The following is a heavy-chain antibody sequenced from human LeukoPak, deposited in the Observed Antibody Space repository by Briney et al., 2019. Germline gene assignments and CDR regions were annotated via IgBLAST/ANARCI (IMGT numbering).Heavy chain of an antibody. J-gene: IGHJ5*02. CDR1: GGSVSRYF. CDR2: VSHSVNP. V-gene: IGHV4-59*02. CDR3: ARWSGNNWFDP. D-gene: IGHD3-3*01. Sequence: SETLSLTYTVSGGSVSRYFWSWIRQPPGKGLERIAHVSHSVNPNYNPSLKSRVTISLDTSKNQFSLKMSSVTAADTAVYYCARWSGNNWFDPWGQGTLVIVSS.